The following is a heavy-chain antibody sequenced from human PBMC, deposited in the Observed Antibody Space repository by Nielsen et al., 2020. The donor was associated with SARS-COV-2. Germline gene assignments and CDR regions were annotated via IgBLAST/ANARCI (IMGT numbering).Heavy chain of an antibody. D-gene: IGHD2-2*02. CDR3: ARDLVCSSTSCYSYGMDV. J-gene: IGHJ6*02. CDR1: GFTFSSYW. CDR2: INSDGSST. Sequence: GESLKISCAASGFTFSSYWMHWVRQAPGKGLVWVSRINSDGSSTSYADSVKGRFTISRDNAKNTLYLQMNSLKAEDTAVYYCARDLVCSSTSCYSYGMDVWGQGTTVTVSS. V-gene: IGHV3-74*01.